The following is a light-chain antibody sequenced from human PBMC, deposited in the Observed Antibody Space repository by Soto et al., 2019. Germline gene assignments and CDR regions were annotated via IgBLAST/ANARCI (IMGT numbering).Light chain of an antibody. CDR3: QQYDGAPLT. CDR2: AAS. Sequence: EIVLTQSPDTLSLSPGERATLFCRASQTLSINSLAWYQQKPDQAPRLLIYAASTRHTGIPDRFNGSGSGTAFAIIINRLEPEDFAVYFCQQYDGAPLTFGPGTKVDVK. J-gene: IGKJ3*01. V-gene: IGKV3-20*01. CDR1: QTLSINS.